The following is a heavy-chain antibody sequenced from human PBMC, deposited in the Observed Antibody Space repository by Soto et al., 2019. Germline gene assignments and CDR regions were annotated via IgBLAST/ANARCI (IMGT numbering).Heavy chain of an antibody. D-gene: IGHD3-3*01. Sequence: GESLKISCKGSGYSFASFWIGWVRQMPGKGLEWMGIIYPGDSDTRYSPSFQGQATISADKSISTAYLQWSSLKASDTAMYYCAKYYGFWSGYSTPYYYYGMDVWGQGTTVTVSS. J-gene: IGHJ6*02. CDR1: GYSFASFW. V-gene: IGHV5-51*01. CDR3: AKYYGFWSGYSTPYYYYGMDV. CDR2: IYPGDSDT.